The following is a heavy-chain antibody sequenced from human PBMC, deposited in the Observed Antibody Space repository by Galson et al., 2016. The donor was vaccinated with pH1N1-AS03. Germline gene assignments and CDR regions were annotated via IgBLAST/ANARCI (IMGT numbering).Heavy chain of an antibody. Sequence: SLRLSCAASGFTFSDYYMSWIRQAPGKGLEWVSHISSGATAMCYAESVKGRFTVSRANAKNSLYLQMNSLRAEDTAVYYCARGWGPGTNGLDIWGQGTKVTVS. D-gene: IGHD7-27*01. CDR2: ISSGATAM. V-gene: IGHV3-11*01. J-gene: IGHJ6*02. CDR1: GFTFSDYY. CDR3: ARGWGPGTNGLDI.